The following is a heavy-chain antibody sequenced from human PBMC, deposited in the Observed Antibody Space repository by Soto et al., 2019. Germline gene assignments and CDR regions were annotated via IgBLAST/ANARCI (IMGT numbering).Heavy chain of an antibody. V-gene: IGHV3-30-3*01. D-gene: IGHD2-15*01. J-gene: IGHJ6*02. Sequence: GGSLRLSCAASGFTFRSYAMHWVRQAPGKGLECMAVISYDGSNKFYRDSVKGRFTISRDNSKNTLYLQINSLRYEDTAVYYCARGDREDIAVVVGVRPGEYGVDVWGQGTTVTVSS. CDR1: GFTFRSYA. CDR3: ARGDREDIAVVVGVRPGEYGVDV. CDR2: ISYDGSNK.